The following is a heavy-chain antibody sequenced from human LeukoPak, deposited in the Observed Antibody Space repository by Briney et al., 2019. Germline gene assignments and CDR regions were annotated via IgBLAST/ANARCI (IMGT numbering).Heavy chain of an antibody. V-gene: IGHV1-2*02. CDR3: ARDYYDSSGYYNFDY. CDR1: GYIFSDYF. CDR2: IKPDSGGT. Sequence: ASVKVSCKASGYIFSDYFMHWVRQAPGQGLEWMGWIKPDSGGTNYVQNFQGRVTMTRDTSISTAYMELSRLTSDDTAVYYCARDYYDSSGYYNFDYWGQGSLVTVSS. J-gene: IGHJ4*02. D-gene: IGHD3-22*01.